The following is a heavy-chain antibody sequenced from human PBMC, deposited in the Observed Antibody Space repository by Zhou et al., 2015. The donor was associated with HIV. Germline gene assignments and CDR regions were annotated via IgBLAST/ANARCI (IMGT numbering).Heavy chain of an antibody. D-gene: IGHD3/OR15-3a*01. CDR2: IRSKAAGGTT. V-gene: IGHV3-49*05. CDR1: GFTFGDYT. Sequence: EVQLVESGGGLVKPGRSLRLSCTASGFTFGDYTMSWFRQAPGKGLEWVGRIRSKAAGGTTDYAAPVKGRFTISRDDSTSMMYLQMNSLKTEDTAVYSCTTEDFPDGMDVWGHGTTVTVSS. J-gene: IGHJ6*02. CDR3: TTEDFPDGMDV.